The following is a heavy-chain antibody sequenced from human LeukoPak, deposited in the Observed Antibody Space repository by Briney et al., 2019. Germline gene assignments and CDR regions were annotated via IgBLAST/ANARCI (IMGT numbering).Heavy chain of an antibody. CDR2: ISSSSSTI. CDR1: GFTFSSYS. Sequence: GGSLRLSCAASGFTFSSYSMNWVRQAPGKGLEWVSYISSSSSTIYYADSVKGRFTISRDNAKNSLYLQMNSLRDEDTAVCYCAREIRSTVVTYYFDYWGQGTLVTVSS. CDR3: AREIRSTVVTYYFDY. D-gene: IGHD4-17*01. V-gene: IGHV3-48*02. J-gene: IGHJ4*02.